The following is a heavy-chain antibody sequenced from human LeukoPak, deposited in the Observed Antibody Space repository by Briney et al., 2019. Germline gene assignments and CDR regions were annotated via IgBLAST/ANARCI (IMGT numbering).Heavy chain of an antibody. Sequence: GGSLRLSCAASRFTFSSYGMHWVRQAPGKGLEWVAFIWYDGSNKYYAGSVKGRFTISRDNSKNTLYLQMNSLRAEDTAVYYCARDSLHYGSGSNDYWGQGTLVTVSS. J-gene: IGHJ4*02. V-gene: IGHV3-30*02. CDR2: IWYDGSNK. CDR3: ARDSLHYGSGSNDY. D-gene: IGHD3-10*01. CDR1: RFTFSSYG.